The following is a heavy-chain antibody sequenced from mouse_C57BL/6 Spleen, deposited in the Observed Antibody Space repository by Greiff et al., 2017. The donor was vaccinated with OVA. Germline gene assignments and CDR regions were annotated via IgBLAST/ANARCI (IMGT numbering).Heavy chain of an antibody. CDR3: AVENYAMDY. Sequence: EVKVEESGGGLVKPGGSLKLSCAASGFTFSDYGMHWVRQAPEKGLEWVAYISSGSSTIYYADTVKGRFTISRDNAKNTLCLQMTSLRSEDTAMYYCAVENYAMDYWGQGTSVTVSS. J-gene: IGHJ4*01. V-gene: IGHV5-17*01. CDR2: ISSGSSTI. CDR1: GFTFSDYG. D-gene: IGHD1-1*02.